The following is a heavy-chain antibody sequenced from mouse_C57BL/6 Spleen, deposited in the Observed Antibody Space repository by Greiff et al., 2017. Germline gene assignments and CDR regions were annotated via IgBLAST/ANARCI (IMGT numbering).Heavy chain of an antibody. Sequence: EVQVVESGGGLVQPGGSLSLSCAASGFTFTDYYMSWVRQPPGKALEWLGFIRNKANGYTTEYSASVRGRFTISRDNSQSILYLQMNALRAEDSATYFCARYIVYHWYFDVWGTGTTVTVSS. CDR2: IRNKANGYTT. J-gene: IGHJ1*03. CDR1: GFTFTDYY. CDR3: ARYIVYHWYFDV. D-gene: IGHD2-3*01. V-gene: IGHV7-3*01.